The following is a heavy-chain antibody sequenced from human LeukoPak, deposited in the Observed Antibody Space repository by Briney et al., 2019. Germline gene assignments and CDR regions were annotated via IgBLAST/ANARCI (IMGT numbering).Heavy chain of an antibody. CDR2: ISSSSSTI. D-gene: IGHD2-2*01. CDR3: AKALIVVVPAAPDY. CDR1: GFTFSSYS. J-gene: IGHJ4*02. Sequence: PGGSLRLSCAASGFTFSSYSMTRVRQAPGKGLEWVSYISSSSSTIYYADSVKGRFTISRDNAKNSLYLQMNSLRAEDTAVYYCAKALIVVVPAAPDYWGQGTLVTVSS. V-gene: IGHV3-48*01.